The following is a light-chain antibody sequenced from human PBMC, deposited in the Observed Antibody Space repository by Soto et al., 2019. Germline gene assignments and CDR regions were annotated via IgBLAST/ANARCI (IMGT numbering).Light chain of an antibody. V-gene: IGLV2-8*01. CDR1: SSDVGGYNY. Sequence: QSVLTQPASVSGSPGQSITISCTGTSSDVGGYNYVSWYQQHPGKAPKLMIYEVSKRPSGVPYRFSGSKSGNTASLTVSGLQAEDEADYYCSSYAGSNIYVFGTGTKVTVL. CDR2: EVS. J-gene: IGLJ1*01. CDR3: SSYAGSNIYV.